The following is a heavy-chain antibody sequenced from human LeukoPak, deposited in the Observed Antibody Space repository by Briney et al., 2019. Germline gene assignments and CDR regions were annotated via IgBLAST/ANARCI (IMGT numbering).Heavy chain of an antibody. Sequence: ASVKVSCKASGYTFTTYYIHWVRQAPGQGLEWMGIINPSGGSTTYAQKFQGRVTMTRDTSTSTVYMELSSLRSDDTAVYYCARDSSGYSSGWYPDYWGQGTLVTVSS. D-gene: IGHD6-19*01. CDR1: GYTFTTYY. J-gene: IGHJ4*02. V-gene: IGHV1-46*01. CDR3: ARDSSGYSSGWYPDY. CDR2: INPSGGST.